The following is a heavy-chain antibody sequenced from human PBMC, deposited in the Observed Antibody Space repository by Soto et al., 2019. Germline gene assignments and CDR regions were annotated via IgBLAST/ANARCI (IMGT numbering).Heavy chain of an antibody. V-gene: IGHV4-31*03. J-gene: IGHJ6*02. D-gene: IGHD5-18*01. Sequence: TLSLTCTFSCGSIISGGYYWSWVRQNPRKGLEWIGNIYYSGNTYYNPSLKSRLTISVDTSKNQFSLNLSSVTAADTAVYYCARDRLMATAGTARHYFGLDVWGQGTTVTVSS. CDR3: ARDRLMATAGTARHYFGLDV. CDR1: CGSIISGGYY. CDR2: IYYSGNT.